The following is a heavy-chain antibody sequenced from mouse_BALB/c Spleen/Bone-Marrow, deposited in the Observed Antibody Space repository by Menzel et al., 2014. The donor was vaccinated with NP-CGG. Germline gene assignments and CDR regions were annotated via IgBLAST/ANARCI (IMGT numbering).Heavy chain of an antibody. CDR1: GYTFTSYW. Sequence: LQESGSELVRPGASVKLSCKASGYTFTSYWMHWVKQRPGQGLEWIGNIYPGSGSTNYDEKFESKATLTVDTSSSTAYLQLSSLTSEDTAVYYCASYVYGYYFDYWGQGTTLTVSS. V-gene: IGHV1S22*01. CDR2: IYPGSGST. D-gene: IGHD2-2*01. CDR3: ASYVYGYYFDY. J-gene: IGHJ2*01.